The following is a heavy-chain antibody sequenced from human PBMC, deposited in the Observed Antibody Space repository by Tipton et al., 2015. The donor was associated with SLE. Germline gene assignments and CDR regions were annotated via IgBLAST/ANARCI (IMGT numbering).Heavy chain of an antibody. Sequence: TLSLTCAVSGYSITYDHNWGWIRQPPGKGLEWVGSIYYTGTTYYNPSLKSRVTISVETSKTHFSLKMSSGTAADTAMYYCARLSSGTGDFEHWGQGTLVVVSS. D-gene: IGHD7-27*01. J-gene: IGHJ4*02. CDR3: ARLSSGTGDFEH. V-gene: IGHV4-38-2*01. CDR2: IYYTGTT. CDR1: GYSITYDHN.